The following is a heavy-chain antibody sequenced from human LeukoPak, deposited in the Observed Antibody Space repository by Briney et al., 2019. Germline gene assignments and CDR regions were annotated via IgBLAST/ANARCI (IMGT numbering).Heavy chain of an antibody. V-gene: IGHV3-30*03. J-gene: IGHJ6*02. D-gene: IGHD3-10*01. CDR1: GFTFSSYS. CDR2: ISYDGSNK. Sequence: PGGSLRLSCAASGFTFSSYSMNWVRQAPGKGREWVAVISYDGSNKYYADSVKGRFTISRDNSKNTLYLQMNSLRAEDTAVYYCARSELLWFCFPPIHYYGMDVWGQGTTVTVSS. CDR3: ARSELLWFCFPPIHYYGMDV.